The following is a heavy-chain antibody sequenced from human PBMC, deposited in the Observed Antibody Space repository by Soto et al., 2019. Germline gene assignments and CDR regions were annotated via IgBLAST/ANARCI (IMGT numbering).Heavy chain of an antibody. J-gene: IGHJ6*02. CDR1: GYTFSEYY. CDR3: AREGAETGVSWRDYYCAMGV. D-gene: IGHD3-16*01. CDR2: INPNIGGP. Sequence: XSVKVACKGSGYTFSEYYIPWVRPNPGQGLGWMGRINPNIGGPNYAQKFQGRVTMTTDTSISSASMELSRLRPDDTAVYYCAREGAETGVSWRDYYCAMGVWGQGPTVTVSS. V-gene: IGHV1-2*02.